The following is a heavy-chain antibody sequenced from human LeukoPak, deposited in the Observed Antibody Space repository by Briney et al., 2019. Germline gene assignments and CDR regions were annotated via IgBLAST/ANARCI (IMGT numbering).Heavy chain of an antibody. CDR2: INHSGST. CDR3: ARRLLGYCSGGSCYSGYFQH. CDR1: GFTFSNAW. V-gene: IGHV4-34*01. Sequence: GSLRLSCAVSGFTFSNAWMTWFRQPPGKGLEWIGEINHSGSTNSNPSLKSRVTISVDTSKNQFSLKLSSVTAADTAVYYCARRLLGYCSGGSCYSGYFQHWGQGTLVTVSS. D-gene: IGHD2-15*01. J-gene: IGHJ1*01.